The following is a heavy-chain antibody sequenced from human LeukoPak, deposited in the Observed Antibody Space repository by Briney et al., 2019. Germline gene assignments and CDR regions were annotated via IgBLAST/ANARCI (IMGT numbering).Heavy chain of an antibody. J-gene: IGHJ4*02. Sequence: GGSLRLSCAASGFTFSNYGMHWVRQAPGKGLEWVAVISYDESNKYYADFVKGRFTISRDNSKNTLYLQMNSLRAEDTAVYYCAQSCSGGRCYVYWGQGTLVTVSS. CDR2: ISYDESNK. V-gene: IGHV3-30*18. D-gene: IGHD2-15*01. CDR3: AQSCSGGRCYVY. CDR1: GFTFSNYG.